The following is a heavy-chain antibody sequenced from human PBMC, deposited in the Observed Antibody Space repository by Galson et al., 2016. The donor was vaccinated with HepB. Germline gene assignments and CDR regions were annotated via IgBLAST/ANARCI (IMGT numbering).Heavy chain of an antibody. CDR3: AGHAGWAFDV. V-gene: IGHV3-7*01. Sequence: SLRLSCAVSGFTISGHWLTWVRQAPGKGLEWVVNINRDGSRKDYADSVKGRFTVSRDNAKNSLFLQMDSLRADDTAVYYCAGHAGWAFDVWGQGAMVTVSS. CDR1: GFTISGHW. CDR2: INRDGSRK. J-gene: IGHJ3*01.